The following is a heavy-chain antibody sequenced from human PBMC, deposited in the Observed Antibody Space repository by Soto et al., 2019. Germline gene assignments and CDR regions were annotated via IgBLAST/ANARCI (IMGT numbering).Heavy chain of an antibody. CDR1: GFTFSDHY. CDR3: ARFSGSYTRGLDY. Sequence: EVQLVESGGGLVQPGGSLRLSCAASGFTFSDHYMDWVRQAPGKGLEWVGRSRNKANSYRTEYAASVKGRFTISRDESKSSLYLQMNSLKTEDTAVYYCARFSGSYTRGLDYWGQGALVTVST. J-gene: IGHJ4*02. CDR2: SRNKANSYRT. V-gene: IGHV3-72*01. D-gene: IGHD1-26*01.